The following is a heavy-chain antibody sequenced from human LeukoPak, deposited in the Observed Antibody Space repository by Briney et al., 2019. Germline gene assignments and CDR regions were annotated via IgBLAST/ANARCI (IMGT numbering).Heavy chain of an antibody. CDR3: AKDAAGISDY. CDR2: ISYDGSNK. CDR1: GFTFSSYG. J-gene: IGHJ4*02. D-gene: IGHD1-1*01. Sequence: GGSLRLSCAASGFTFSSYGMHWVRQAPGKGLEWVAVISYDGSNKYYADSVKGRFTISRDNSKNTLYLQMNSLRAEDTAVYYCAKDAAGISDYWGQGTLVTVSS. V-gene: IGHV3-30*18.